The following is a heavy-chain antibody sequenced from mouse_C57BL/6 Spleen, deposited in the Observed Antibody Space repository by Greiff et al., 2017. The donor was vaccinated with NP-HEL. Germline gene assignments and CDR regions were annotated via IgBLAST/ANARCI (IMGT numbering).Heavy chain of an antibody. CDR1: GYTFTDYE. J-gene: IGHJ1*03. Sequence: QVQLQQSGAELVRPGASVTLSCKASGYTFTDYEMHWVKQTPVHGLEWIGAIDPETGGTAYNQKFKGKAILTADKSSSTAYMELRSLTSEDAAVYYCTRGEGIYYSWYFDVWGTGTTVTVSS. D-gene: IGHD1-1*01. V-gene: IGHV1-15*01. CDR3: TRGEGIYYSWYFDV. CDR2: IDPETGGT.